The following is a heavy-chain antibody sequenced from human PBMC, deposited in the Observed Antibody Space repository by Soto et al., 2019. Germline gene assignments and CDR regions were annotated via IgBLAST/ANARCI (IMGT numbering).Heavy chain of an antibody. J-gene: IGHJ4*02. Sequence: QLQLQESGSGLVKPSQTLSLTCAVSGGSISSGGYSWSWIRQPPGKGLEWIGYIYHSGSTYYNPSLKSRGNISVDRSKNQFPLKLSSGAGADTAVYYCAAGGGLPRYYWGQGTLVTVSS. V-gene: IGHV4-30-2*01. CDR3: AAGGGLPRYY. CDR2: IYHSGST. D-gene: IGHD5-12*01. CDR1: GGSISSGGYS.